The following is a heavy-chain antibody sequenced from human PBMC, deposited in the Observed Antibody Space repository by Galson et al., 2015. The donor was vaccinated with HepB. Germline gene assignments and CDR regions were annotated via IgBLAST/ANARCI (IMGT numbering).Heavy chain of an antibody. Sequence: QSGAEVKKPGESLKISCKGSGYIFTSYWIGWARQMPGKGLEWMGIIYPGDSDTRYSPSFQGQVTISADKSITTAYLQWSSLKASDTAMYYCARRTRGYTYGDAFDIWGQGTMVTVSS. CDR1: GYIFTSYW. D-gene: IGHD5-18*01. J-gene: IGHJ3*02. CDR3: ARRTRGYTYGDAFDI. V-gene: IGHV5-51*03. CDR2: IYPGDSDT.